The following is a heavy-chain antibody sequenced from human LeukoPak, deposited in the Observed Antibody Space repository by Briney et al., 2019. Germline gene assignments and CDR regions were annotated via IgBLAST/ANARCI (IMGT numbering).Heavy chain of an antibody. V-gene: IGHV4-59*01. D-gene: IGHD3-22*01. CDR3: ARVYYYDSSGSDAFDI. CDR1: GGSIISYY. CDR2: IYYSGST. J-gene: IGHJ3*02. Sequence: NPSETLSLTCTVSGGSIISYYWSWIRQPPGKGLEWIGYIYYSGSTNYNPSLKSRVTISVDTSKNQFSLKLSSVTAADTAVYYCARVYYYDSSGSDAFDIWGQGTMVTVSS.